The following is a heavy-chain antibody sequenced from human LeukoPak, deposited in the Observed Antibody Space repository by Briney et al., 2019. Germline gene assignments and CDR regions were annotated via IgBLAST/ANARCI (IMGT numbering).Heavy chain of an antibody. CDR3: ARRSAARNAFDI. Sequence: GGSLRLSCAASGFTFSSYAMSWVRQAPGKGLEWVSAISGSGGSTYYADSVKGRFTISRDNSKNTLYLQMNSLRAEDTAVYYCARRSAARNAFDIWGQGTMVTVSS. V-gene: IGHV3-23*01. D-gene: IGHD6-6*01. CDR2: ISGSGGST. J-gene: IGHJ3*02. CDR1: GFTFSSYA.